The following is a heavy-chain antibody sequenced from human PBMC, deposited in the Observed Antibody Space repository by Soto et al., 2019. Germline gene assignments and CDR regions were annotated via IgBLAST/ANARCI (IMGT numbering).Heavy chain of an antibody. Sequence: QLQLQESGSGLVKPSQALSLTSAVSGGSISSGGYSWSWIRQPPGKGLEWIGYIYHSGSTYYNPSLKSRVTISVDRSKNQFSLKLSSVTAADTAVYYCAGSGYYHTTGMDVWGQGTTVTVSS. V-gene: IGHV4-30-2*01. J-gene: IGHJ6*02. CDR3: AGSGYYHTTGMDV. CDR1: GGSISSGGYS. CDR2: IYHSGST. D-gene: IGHD3-22*01.